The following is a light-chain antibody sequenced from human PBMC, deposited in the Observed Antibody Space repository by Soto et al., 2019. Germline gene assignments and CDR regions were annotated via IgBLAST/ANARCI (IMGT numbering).Light chain of an antibody. J-gene: IGKJ1*01. CDR2: KSS. Sequence: DIQMTQSPSTLSASVGDRVTITCRASQSISTRLAWYQQKPGKAPKLLIYKSSSLERGVPSRFSGSGSGTEFTLTISSLQPDDFATYDCQQYNSYSTFGQGTKVDIK. CDR1: QSISTR. CDR3: QQYNSYST. V-gene: IGKV1-5*03.